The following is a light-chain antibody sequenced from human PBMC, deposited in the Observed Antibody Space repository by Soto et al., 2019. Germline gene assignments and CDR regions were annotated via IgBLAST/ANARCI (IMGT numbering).Light chain of an antibody. CDR2: AAS. CDR1: QSVASNY. J-gene: IGKJ1*01. CDR3: QQYGSSPWT. V-gene: IGKV3-20*01. Sequence: EIVLTQSPGTLSLSPGERVTLSCRASQSVASNYLAWYQQKPGQAPRLLIYAASGRATGIPDRFSGSGSGTDFTLTISRREPEDYAVYYCQQYGSSPWTFGQGTKVEIK.